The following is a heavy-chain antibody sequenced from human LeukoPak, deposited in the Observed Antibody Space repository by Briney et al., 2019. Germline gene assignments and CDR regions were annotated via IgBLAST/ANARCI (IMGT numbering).Heavy chain of an antibody. CDR3: AREAYYYDSSGYVHDAFDI. J-gene: IGHJ3*02. CDR1: GFTFSDYY. D-gene: IGHD3-22*01. CDR2: ISSSSSYT. V-gene: IGHV3-11*06. Sequence: GGSLRLSCAASGFTFSDYYMSWIRQAPGKGLEWVSYISSSSSYTNYADSVKGRFTISRDNAKNSLYLQMNSLRAEDTAVYYCAREAYYYDSSGYVHDAFDIWGQGTVVTVSS.